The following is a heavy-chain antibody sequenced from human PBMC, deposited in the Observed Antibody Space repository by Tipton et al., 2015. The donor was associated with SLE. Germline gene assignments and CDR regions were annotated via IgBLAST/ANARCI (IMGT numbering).Heavy chain of an antibody. CDR3: ARSDYNFWSGLDY. CDR1: GGSMSSYY. Sequence: LRLSCTVSGGSMSSYYWSWIRQPPGKGLEWIGFISYSGITNYNPSLKSRVTISVDTSKNQFYLKLTSVTAADTAVYYCARSDYNFWSGLDYWGQGTLVTVSS. V-gene: IGHV4-59*01. CDR2: ISYSGIT. J-gene: IGHJ4*02. D-gene: IGHD3-3*01.